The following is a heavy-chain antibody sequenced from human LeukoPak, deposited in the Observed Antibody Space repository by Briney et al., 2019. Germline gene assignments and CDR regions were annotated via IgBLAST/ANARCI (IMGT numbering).Heavy chain of an antibody. V-gene: IGHV1-8*01. CDR2: MNPNSGNT. D-gene: IGHD2-2*02. J-gene: IGHJ3*02. CDR1: GYTFTSYD. CDR3: ARGVTGYCSSTSCYIYAFDI. Sequence: GASVKVSCKASGYTFTSYDINWVRQATGQGLEWMGWMNPNSGNTGYAQKFQGRVTMTRNTSISTAYMELSSLRSEDTAVYYCARGVTGYCSSTSCYIYAFDIWGQGTMVTVSS.